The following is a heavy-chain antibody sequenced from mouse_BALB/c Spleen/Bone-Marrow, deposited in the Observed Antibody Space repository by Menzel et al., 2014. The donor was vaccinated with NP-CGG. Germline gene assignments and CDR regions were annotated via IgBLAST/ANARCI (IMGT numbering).Heavy chain of an antibody. Sequence: VQVVESGPGLVAPSQSLSITRTVSGFSLTSYGVHWVRQPPGEGLEWLGVIWAGGNTNYNSALMSRLNISKDNSKSQVFLKMNSLQTDDTAMYYCAGTLRWYFDVWGAGTAVTVSS. J-gene: IGHJ1*01. V-gene: IGHV2-9*02. CDR2: IWAGGNT. CDR3: AGTLRWYFDV. CDR1: GFSLTSYG.